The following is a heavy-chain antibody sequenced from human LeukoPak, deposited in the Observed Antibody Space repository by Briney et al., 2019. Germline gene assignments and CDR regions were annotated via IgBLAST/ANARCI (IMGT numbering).Heavy chain of an antibody. V-gene: IGHV1-18*01. D-gene: IGHD4-23*01. CDR3: ARDGDGGNSGAAFDI. Sequence: ASVKVSCKASGYTFTSYGISWVRQAPGQGLEWMGWISAYNGNTNYAQKLQGRVTMTTDTSTSTAYMELRSLRSDDTAVYYCARDGDGGNSGAAFDIWGQGTMVTVSS. CDR1: GYTFTSYG. CDR2: ISAYNGNT. J-gene: IGHJ3*02.